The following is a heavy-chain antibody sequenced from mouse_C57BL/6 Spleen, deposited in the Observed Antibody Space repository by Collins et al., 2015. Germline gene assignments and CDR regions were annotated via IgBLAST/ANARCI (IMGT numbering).Heavy chain of an antibody. J-gene: IGHJ3*01. CDR1: GYTFTSYW. CDR3: ARDDGYYVY. CDR2: IYPGDGDT. V-gene: IGHV1-53*01. Sequence: QVQLQQPGTELVKPGASVKLSCKASGYTFTSYWMHWVKQRPGQGLEWIGQIYPGDGDTNYNGKFKGKATLTADKSSSTAYMQLSSLTSEDSAVYFCARDDGYYVYWGQGTLVTVSA. D-gene: IGHD2-3*01.